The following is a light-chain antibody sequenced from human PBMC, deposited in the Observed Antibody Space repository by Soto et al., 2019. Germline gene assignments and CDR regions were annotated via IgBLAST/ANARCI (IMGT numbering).Light chain of an antibody. J-gene: IGLJ2*01. CDR1: SSDVGGYNY. CDR3: SSYAGSNNLL. V-gene: IGLV2-8*01. CDR2: EVS. Sequence: QSVLTQPPSASGSPGQSVTISCTGTSSDVGGYNYVTWYQQHPGKAPKIIMYEVSKRPSGVPDRFSGSKSGNTASLTVSGLQAEDGAEIYGSSYAGSNNLLFGGGTKLTVL.